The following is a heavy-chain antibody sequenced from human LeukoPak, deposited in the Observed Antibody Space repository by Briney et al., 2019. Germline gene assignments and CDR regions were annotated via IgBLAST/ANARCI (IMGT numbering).Heavy chain of an antibody. D-gene: IGHD4-17*01. V-gene: IGHV4-38-2*02. CDR1: GYSISSGYY. CDR3: ARDRGFYSTVTTREDY. Sequence: SETLSLTCTVSGYSISSGYYWGWIRQPPGKGLEWIGSIYHSGSTYYNPSLKSRVTISVDTSKNQFSLKLSSVTAADTAVYYCARDRGFYSTVTTREDYWGQGTLVTVSS. J-gene: IGHJ4*02. CDR2: IYHSGST.